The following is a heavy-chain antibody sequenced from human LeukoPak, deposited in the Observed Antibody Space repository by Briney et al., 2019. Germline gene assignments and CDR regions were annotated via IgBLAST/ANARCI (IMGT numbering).Heavy chain of an antibody. CDR3: ATNVDIVATYAFDI. V-gene: IGHV3-21*01. CDR2: ISSSSSYI. J-gene: IGHJ3*02. Sequence: GGSLRLSCAASGFTFSSYAMSWVRQAPGKGLEWVSSISSSSSYIYYADSVKGRFTISRDNAKNSLYLQMNSLRAEDTAVYYCATNVDIVATYAFDIWGQGTMVTVSS. D-gene: IGHD5-12*01. CDR1: GFTFSSYA.